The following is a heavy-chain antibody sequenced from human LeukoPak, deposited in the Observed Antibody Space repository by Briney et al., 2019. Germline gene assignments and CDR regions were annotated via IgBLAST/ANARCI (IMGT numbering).Heavy chain of an antibody. Sequence: SETLSLTCSVSGGSISSYYWSWLRQPAGKGLEWIGRIHTSGNTNYNPSLKSRVTISVDKSKIQFSLKLSSVTAADTAVYYCARGLVGTTGEQNWFDPWGQGTLVTVSS. J-gene: IGHJ5*02. CDR3: ARGLVGTTGEQNWFDP. D-gene: IGHD1-26*01. CDR2: IHTSGNT. V-gene: IGHV4-4*07. CDR1: GGSISSYY.